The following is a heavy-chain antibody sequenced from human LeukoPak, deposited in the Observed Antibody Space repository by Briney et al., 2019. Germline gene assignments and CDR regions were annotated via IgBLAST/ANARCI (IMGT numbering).Heavy chain of an antibody. J-gene: IGHJ4*02. Sequence: GGSLRLSCAASGFTFSSFGMNWVRQAPGKGLEWVSSISTGSSYIYYADSVKGRFTISRDNAKNSLYLQMNSLRAEDTAVYYCARVGVAAVGSPPDYWGQGTLVTVSS. CDR3: ARVGVAAVGSPPDY. CDR2: ISTGSSYI. CDR1: GFTFSSFG. V-gene: IGHV3-21*01. D-gene: IGHD6-13*01.